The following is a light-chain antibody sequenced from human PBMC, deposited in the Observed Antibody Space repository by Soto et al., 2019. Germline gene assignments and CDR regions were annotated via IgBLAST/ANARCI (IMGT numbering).Light chain of an antibody. V-gene: IGLV2-11*01. CDR2: DVS. J-gene: IGLJ3*02. CDR1: SSDVGGYDY. Sequence: QSVLTQPRSVSGSPGQSVTFSCTGTSSDVGGYDYVSWYQQHPGKVPKLMIYDVSNRPSGVPDRFSGSKSGNTASLTISGLQADDEADYYCCSYAGSYTWVFGGGTQLTVL. CDR3: CSYAGSYTWV.